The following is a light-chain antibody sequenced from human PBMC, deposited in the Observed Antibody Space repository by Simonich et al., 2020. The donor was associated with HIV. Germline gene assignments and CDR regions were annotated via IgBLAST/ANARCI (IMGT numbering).Light chain of an antibody. CDR2: EDT. V-gene: IGLV3-1*01. CDR1: KLGDEY. Sequence: SYDLTQPPSVSVSPGQTASITCSGDKLGDEYACWYQQKPGQPPVLVIYEDTKRPAGIPERFSGSNSGNTATLTISGTQAMDEADYYCQAWDGSTGVFGTGTKVTVL. J-gene: IGLJ1*01. CDR3: QAWDGSTGV.